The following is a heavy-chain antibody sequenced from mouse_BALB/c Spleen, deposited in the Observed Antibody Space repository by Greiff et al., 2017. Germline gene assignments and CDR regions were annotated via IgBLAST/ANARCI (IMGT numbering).Heavy chain of an antibody. CDR1: GYSITSDYA. Sequence: EVKLMESGPGLVKPSQSLSLTCTVTGYSITSDYAWNWIRQFPGNKLEWMGYISYSGSTSYNPSLKSRISITRDTSKNQFFLQLNSVTTEDTATYYCARSGYYPWYFDVWGAGTTVTVSS. D-gene: IGHD2-3*01. V-gene: IGHV3-2*02. CDR3: ARSGYYPWYFDV. J-gene: IGHJ1*01. CDR2: ISYSGST.